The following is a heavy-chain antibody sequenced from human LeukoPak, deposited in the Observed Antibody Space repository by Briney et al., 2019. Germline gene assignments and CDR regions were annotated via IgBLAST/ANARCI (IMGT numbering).Heavy chain of an antibody. J-gene: IGHJ6*03. V-gene: IGHV4-38-2*02. CDR2: IYHSGST. CDR3: ARVITPSRSRPYYYYYYMDV. D-gene: IGHD1-14*01. CDR1: GYSISSGCY. Sequence: SETLSLTCTVSGYSISSGCYWGWIRQPPGKGLEWIGSIYHSGSTYYNPSLKSRVTISVDTSKNQFSLKLSSVTAADTAVYYCARVITPSRSRPYYYYYYMDVWGKGTTVTVSS.